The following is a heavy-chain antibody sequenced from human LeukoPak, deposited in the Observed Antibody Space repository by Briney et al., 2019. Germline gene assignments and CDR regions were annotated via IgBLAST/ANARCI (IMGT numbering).Heavy chain of an antibody. CDR3: ARGAVPFYGMDV. D-gene: IGHD6-19*01. CDR2: IYSGGST. Sequence: PGRSLRLSCAASGFTFSSYGMHWVRQAPGKGLEWVSVIYSGGSTYYADSVKGRFTISRDNSKNTLYLQMNSLRAEDTAVYYCARGAVPFYGMDVWGQGTTVTVSS. V-gene: IGHV3-53*01. J-gene: IGHJ6*02. CDR1: GFTFSSYG.